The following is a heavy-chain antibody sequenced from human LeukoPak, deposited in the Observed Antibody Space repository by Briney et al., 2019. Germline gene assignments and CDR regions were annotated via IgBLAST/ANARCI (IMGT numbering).Heavy chain of an antibody. CDR1: GYSISSGYY. J-gene: IGHJ4*02. CDR3: ARGGRYCTNGVCSYYFDY. Sequence: PSETLSLTCTVSGYSISSGYYWGWIRPPPGKGLEWIGSIYHSGSTYYNPSLKSRVTISVDTSKNQFSLKLSSVTAADTAVYYCARGGRYCTNGVCSYYFDYWGQGTLVTVSS. D-gene: IGHD2-8*01. CDR2: IYHSGST. V-gene: IGHV4-38-2*02.